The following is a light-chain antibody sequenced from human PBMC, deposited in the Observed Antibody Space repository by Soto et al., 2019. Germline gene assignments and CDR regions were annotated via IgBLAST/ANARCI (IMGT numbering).Light chain of an antibody. CDR3: QQYGGSPPFT. CDR1: QSVSSSF. Sequence: EIVLTQSPGTLSLSPGERATLSCRASQSVSSSFLVWYQQKPGQAPRLLNYGASSRATGIPDRFSGSGSGTDFTLTISRLDPEDFAVYYCQQYGGSPPFTFGQGTRLEIK. V-gene: IGKV3-20*01. CDR2: GAS. J-gene: IGKJ5*01.